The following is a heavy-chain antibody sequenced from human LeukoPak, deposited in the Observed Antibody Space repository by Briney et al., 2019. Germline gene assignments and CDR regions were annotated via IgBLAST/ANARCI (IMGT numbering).Heavy chain of an antibody. V-gene: IGHV3-23*01. CDR2: IFGSGGST. CDR1: GFTFSSYA. J-gene: IGHJ4*02. D-gene: IGHD6-19*01. CDR3: AKTTTGYSSGRFPGWPVDY. Sequence: GGSLRLSCAASGFTFSSYAMYWVRQAPGEGLEWVSGIFGSGGSTHYADSVKGRFTISRDNSKNTVYLQMNSLRAEDTAVYYCAKTTTGYSSGRFPGWPVDYWGQGTLVTVSS.